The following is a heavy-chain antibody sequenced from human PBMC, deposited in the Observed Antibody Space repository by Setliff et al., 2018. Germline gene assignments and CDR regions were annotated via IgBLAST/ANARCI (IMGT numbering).Heavy chain of an antibody. V-gene: IGHV3-15*01. Sequence: PGGSLRLSCAASGFTFNTFWMTWVRQAPGKGLEWVGRIKSKTDGGTTDYAAPVKGRFTISRDDSKNTLYLQMNSLKTEDTAVYYCITLSTIPLGVWGQGTTVTVSS. CDR2: IKSKTDGGTT. D-gene: IGHD2-2*01. CDR3: ITLSTIPLGV. CDR1: GFTFNTFW. J-gene: IGHJ6*02.